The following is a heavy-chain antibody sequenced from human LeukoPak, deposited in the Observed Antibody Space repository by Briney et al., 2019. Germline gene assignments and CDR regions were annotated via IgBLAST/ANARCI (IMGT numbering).Heavy chain of an antibody. D-gene: IGHD1-7*01. CDR1: GFTFSSYA. Sequence: GGSLRLSCAASGFTFSSYAMSWVRQAPGKGLEWVSAISGSGGSTYYADSVKGRFTISRDDSKGTLYLQMNSLRVDDTAVYHCARDLGNWNYGSCYFDPWGQGTLVTVSP. V-gene: IGHV3-23*01. CDR3: ARDLGNWNYGSCYFDP. J-gene: IGHJ5*02. CDR2: ISGSGGST.